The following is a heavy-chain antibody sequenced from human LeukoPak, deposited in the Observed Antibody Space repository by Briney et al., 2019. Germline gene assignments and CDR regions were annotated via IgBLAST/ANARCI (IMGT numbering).Heavy chain of an antibody. CDR2: IYYSGST. CDR3: SIAAAAQGDY. Sequence: PSETLSLTCAVSGGSISSSSYYWGWIRQPPGKGLEWIGSIYYSGSTYYNPSLKSRVTISVDTSKNQFSLKLSSVTAADTAVYYCSIAAAAQGDYWGQGTLVTVSS. CDR1: GGSISSSSYY. J-gene: IGHJ4*02. D-gene: IGHD6-13*01. V-gene: IGHV4-39*01.